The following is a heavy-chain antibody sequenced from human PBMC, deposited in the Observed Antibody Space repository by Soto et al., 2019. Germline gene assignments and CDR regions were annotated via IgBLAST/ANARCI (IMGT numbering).Heavy chain of an antibody. V-gene: IGHV1-3*01. CDR3: AHRAYYYGSGSWYNWFDP. CDR1: GYTFTSPA. J-gene: IGHJ5*02. Sequence: APVKVSCKAFGYTFTSPAIYLVRQAPGQSLEWMGWINAGNGNTKYSQKFQGRLTITKDTSKNQVVLTMTNMDPVDTATYYCAHRAYYYGSGSWYNWFDPWGQGTLVTVSS. D-gene: IGHD3-10*01. CDR2: INAGNGNT.